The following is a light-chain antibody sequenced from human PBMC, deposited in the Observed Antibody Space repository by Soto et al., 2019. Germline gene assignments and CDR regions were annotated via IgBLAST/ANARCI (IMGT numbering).Light chain of an antibody. J-gene: IGKJ1*01. CDR3: QQYNNWPRT. CDR2: GAS. CDR1: QSVSSIN. V-gene: IGKV3-20*01. Sequence: EIVLTQSPGTLSLSPGERATLSCRASQSVSSINLAWYQQKPGQAPRLLIYGASNRATGIPDRFSGSGSGTDFTLTISRLEPEDFAVYYCQQYNNWPRTFAQGTKVDIK.